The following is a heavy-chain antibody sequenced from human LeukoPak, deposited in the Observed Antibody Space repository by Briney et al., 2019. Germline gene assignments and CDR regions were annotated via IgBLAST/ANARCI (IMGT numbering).Heavy chain of an antibody. V-gene: IGHV3-23*01. D-gene: IGHD3-22*01. J-gene: IGHJ4*02. CDR3: AKLDYHESSGFYPDY. CDR2: ISDSGGGT. Sequence: GGSLRLSCAASGFTFSTYAMIWVRQAPGKGLEWVSGISDSGGGTYHANSVKGRFAISRDNSKNTLHLQMNSLRAEDTAVYYCAKLDYHESSGFYPDYWGQGTLVTVSS. CDR1: GFTFSTYA.